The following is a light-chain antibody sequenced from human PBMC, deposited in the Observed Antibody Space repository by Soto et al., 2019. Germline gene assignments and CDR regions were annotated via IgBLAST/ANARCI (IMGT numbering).Light chain of an antibody. J-gene: IGLJ3*02. CDR2: EVT. V-gene: IGLV2-14*01. CDR3: RSYTNIATWV. CDR1: RSDVGGFDY. Sequence: QSALTHPASVSGSPGQSITISCTGTRSDVGGFDYVSWYQQHPGEAPKLIIYEVTHRPSGVSNRFSGSKSGNTASLTISGLQAEDEAAYYCRSYTNIATWVFGGGTKLTVL.